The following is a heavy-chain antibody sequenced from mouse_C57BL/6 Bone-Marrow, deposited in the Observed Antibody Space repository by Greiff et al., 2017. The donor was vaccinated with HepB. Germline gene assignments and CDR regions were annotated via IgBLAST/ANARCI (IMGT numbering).Heavy chain of an antibody. Sequence: EVQLQQSGPELVKPGASVKMSCKASGYTFTDYNMHWVKQSHGKSLEWIGYINPNNGGTSYNQKFKGKATWTVNKSSSTAYMERRSLTSEDSAVYYCNFYGNLDYWGQGTTLTVSS. CDR1: GYTFTDYN. D-gene: IGHD2-1*01. CDR3: NFYGNLDY. J-gene: IGHJ2*01. V-gene: IGHV1-22*01. CDR2: INPNNGGT.